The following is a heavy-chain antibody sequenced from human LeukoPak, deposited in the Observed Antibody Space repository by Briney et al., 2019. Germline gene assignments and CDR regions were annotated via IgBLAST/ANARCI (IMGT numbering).Heavy chain of an antibody. CDR2: ISGSGGST. CDR3: ARAIRPAHYRYYYYYGLDV. CDR1: GFTFSSYA. J-gene: IGHJ6*02. Sequence: GGSLRLSCAASGFTFSSYAMSWVRQAPGKGLEWVSAISGSGGSTYYTDSVQGRFTISRDSSKNTLYLQMSSLRAEDTAVYYCARAIRPAHYRYYYYYGLDVWGQGTTVTVSS. V-gene: IGHV3-23*01. D-gene: IGHD3-10*01.